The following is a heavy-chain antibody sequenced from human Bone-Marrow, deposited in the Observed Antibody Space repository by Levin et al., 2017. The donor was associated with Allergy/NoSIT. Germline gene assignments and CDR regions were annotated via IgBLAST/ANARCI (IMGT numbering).Heavy chain of an antibody. Sequence: SQTLSLTCTVSGGSISSGDYYWSWIRQPPGKGLEWIGYIYYSGSTYYNPSLKSRVTISVDTSKNQFSLKLSSVTAADTAVYYCARGEPQDIVATIPKYYYYYYGMDVWGQGTTVTVSS. CDR3: ARGEPQDIVATIPKYYYYYYGMDV. J-gene: IGHJ6*02. V-gene: IGHV4-30-4*01. CDR2: IYYSGST. CDR1: GGSISSGDYY. D-gene: IGHD5-12*01.